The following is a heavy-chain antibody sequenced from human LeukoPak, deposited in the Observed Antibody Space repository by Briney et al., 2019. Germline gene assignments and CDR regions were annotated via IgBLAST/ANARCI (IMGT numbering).Heavy chain of an antibody. CDR3: AKGQQLGAD. D-gene: IGHD6-13*01. J-gene: IGHJ4*02. CDR1: GFTFSSYG. Sequence: GRSLRLSCAASGFTFSSYGMHWVRQAPGKGLEWVAVISYDGSNKYYADSVKGRFTISRDNSKNTLYLRMSSLRAEDTAVYYCAKGQQLGADWGQGTLVTVSS. CDR2: ISYDGSNK. V-gene: IGHV3-30*18.